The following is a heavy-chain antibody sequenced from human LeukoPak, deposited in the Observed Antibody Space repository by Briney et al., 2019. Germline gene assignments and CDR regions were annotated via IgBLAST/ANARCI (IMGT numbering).Heavy chain of an antibody. V-gene: IGHV4-34*01. CDR1: GGSFSGYY. CDR3: ARASYYYDSSGYFNY. D-gene: IGHD3-22*01. J-gene: IGHJ4*02. CDR2: INHSGST. Sequence: SETLSLTCAVYGGSFSGYYWSWIRQPPGKGLEWIGEINHSGSTNYNPSLKSRVTISVDTSKNQFSLKLSSVTAADTAVYYCARASYYYDSSGYFNYWGQGTLVTVSS.